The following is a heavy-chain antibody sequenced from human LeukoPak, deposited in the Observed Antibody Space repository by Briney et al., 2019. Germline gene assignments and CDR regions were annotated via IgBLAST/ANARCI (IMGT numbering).Heavy chain of an antibody. D-gene: IGHD3-3*01. Sequence: GGSLRLSCAASGFTFSSYGMHWVRQAPGKGLEWVSYISYCGNTFYYADSVKGRFTISRDNAKNSLYLQMNSLRADDTAVYYCARSARLMKGVVEVTALDDWGQGTLVTVSS. J-gene: IGHJ4*02. CDR1: GFTFSSYG. CDR2: ISYCGNTF. CDR3: ARSARLMKGVVEVTALDD. V-gene: IGHV3-48*04.